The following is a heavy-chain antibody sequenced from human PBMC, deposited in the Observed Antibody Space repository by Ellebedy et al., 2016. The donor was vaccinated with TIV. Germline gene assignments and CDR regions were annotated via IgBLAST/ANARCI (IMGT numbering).Heavy chain of an antibody. D-gene: IGHD5-24*01. CDR1: GGSLSTYY. CDR3: AREAVEVATVEDFYYYMDA. CDR2: IYDPGST. V-gene: IGHV4-59*01. Sequence: SETLSLTCTVSGGSLSTYYWSWVRQPPGKGLEWFGYIYDPGSTSYSPSPRSRVSISIDTSNNQFSLRLNSVTAADTAVYYCAREAVEVATVEDFYYYMDAWGKGTTVTVSS. J-gene: IGHJ6*03.